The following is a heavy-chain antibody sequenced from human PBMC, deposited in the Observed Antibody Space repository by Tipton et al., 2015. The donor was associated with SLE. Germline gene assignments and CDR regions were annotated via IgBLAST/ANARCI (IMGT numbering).Heavy chain of an antibody. Sequence: TLSLTCTVSGGSISSSSYYWGWIRQPPGKGLEWIGSIYYSGSTYYNPSLKSRVTISVDTSKNQFSLKLNSVTAADTAVYYCARGRVNYIRGSYRPSSFDYWGQGTQVTVSS. CDR2: IYYSGST. CDR1: GGSISSSSYY. V-gene: IGHV4-39*07. J-gene: IGHJ4*02. D-gene: IGHD3-16*02. CDR3: ARGRVNYIRGSYRPSSFDY.